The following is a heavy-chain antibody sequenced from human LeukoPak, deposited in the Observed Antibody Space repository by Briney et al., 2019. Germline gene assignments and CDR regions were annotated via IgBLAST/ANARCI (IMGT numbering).Heavy chain of an antibody. CDR1: GGSISGGSYY. D-gene: IGHD4-23*01. CDR3: ASQVVTPPLDY. CDR2: IYYSGST. V-gene: IGHV4-61*01. J-gene: IGHJ4*02. Sequence: SETLSLTCTVSGGSISGGSYYWSWIRQPPGKGLEWIGYIYYSGSTKYNLSLKSRVTISVDTSKNQFSLKLSSVTAADTAVYYCASQVVTPPLDYWGQGALVTVSS.